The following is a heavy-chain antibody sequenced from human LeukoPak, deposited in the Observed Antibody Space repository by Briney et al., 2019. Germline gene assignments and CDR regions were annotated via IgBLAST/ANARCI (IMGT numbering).Heavy chain of an antibody. J-gene: IGHJ4*02. CDR2: INPSGGST. D-gene: IGHD3-10*01. V-gene: IGHV1-46*01. Sequence: ASVKVSCKASGYTFTSYYMHWVRQAPGQGLEWMGIINPSGGSTSYAQKFQGRVTMTRDTSTSTVYMELSSLRSEDTAVYYCARNLITMARGVIISYFDYWGQGTLVTVSS. CDR1: GYTFTSYY. CDR3: ARNLITMARGVIISYFDY.